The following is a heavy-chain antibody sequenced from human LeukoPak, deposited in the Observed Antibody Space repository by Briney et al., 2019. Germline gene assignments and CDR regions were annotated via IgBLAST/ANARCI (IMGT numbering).Heavy chain of an antibody. CDR3: AKSHYYGSGSIDY. Sequence: PGGSLRLSCTVSGFTFGDYAINWVRQAPGKGLAWISTVSASGDSTSYADSVKGRFTTSRDNSKNALYLQANSLRADDAALYYCAKSHYYGSGSIDYWGQGTLVTVSS. CDR2: VSASGDST. CDR1: GFTFGDYA. D-gene: IGHD3-10*01. V-gene: IGHV3-23*01. J-gene: IGHJ4*02.